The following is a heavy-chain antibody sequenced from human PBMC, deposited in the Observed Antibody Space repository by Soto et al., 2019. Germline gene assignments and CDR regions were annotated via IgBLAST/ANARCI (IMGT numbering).Heavy chain of an antibody. D-gene: IGHD1-7*01. J-gene: IGHJ4*02. Sequence: GGSLRLSCAASGFTFSSYWMHWVRQAPGKGLVWVSRINSDGRSTSYADSVKGRFTISRDNAKNTLYLQMNGLRAEDTAVYYCARRVAEPTGTYYFDSWGQGTLVTVSS. CDR1: GFTFSSYW. CDR2: INSDGRST. CDR3: ARRVAEPTGTYYFDS. V-gene: IGHV3-74*01.